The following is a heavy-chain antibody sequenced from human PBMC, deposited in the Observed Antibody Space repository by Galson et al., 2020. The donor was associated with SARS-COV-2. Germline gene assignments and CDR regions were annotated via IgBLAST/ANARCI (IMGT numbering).Heavy chain of an antibody. CDR3: ARSCSSTTCFQTDGMDV. CDR2: INPNSGGT. D-gene: IGHD2-2*01. V-gene: IGHV1-2*02. J-gene: IGHJ6*02. CDR1: GYTFTGYY. Sequence: ASVKVSCKASGYTFTGYYLHWVRQALGQGLEWLGWINPNSGGTNYAQKFQGRVTMTGDTSISTAYMELSSLRSDDTAVYFCARSCSSTTCFQTDGMDVWGQGTTVTVSS.